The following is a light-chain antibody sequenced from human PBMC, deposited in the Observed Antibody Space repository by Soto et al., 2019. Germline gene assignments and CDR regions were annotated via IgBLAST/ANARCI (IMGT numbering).Light chain of an antibody. CDR2: RAS. CDR3: QHSNSYSEA. V-gene: IGKV1-5*03. Sequence: GDRATSTCRASQTTSRLLDWYQQKPGKAPKLLIYRASTLQSGVTSRFSDSGSGTEFTLTIMSLQPDDFATYYCQHSNSYSEACGQRAKVDI. CDR1: QTTSRL. J-gene: IGKJ1*01.